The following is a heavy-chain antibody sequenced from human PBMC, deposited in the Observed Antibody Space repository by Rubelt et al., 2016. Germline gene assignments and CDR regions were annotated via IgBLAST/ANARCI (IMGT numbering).Heavy chain of an antibody. Sequence: QVQLQQWGARLLKPSESLSLTCAVNGGSFSGFYCSWIRQPPGKGLEWIGEINHSGSTHYNPSLKSRVTIAVDTSRNRFSLRLTSVPAADTAIYYCASLHPVTPLVYYDYGLDVWGQGTTVTVSS. V-gene: IGHV4-34*01. CDR2: INHSGST. J-gene: IGHJ6*02. CDR1: GGSFSGFY. CDR3: ASLHPVTPLVYYDYGLDV. D-gene: IGHD2-8*02.